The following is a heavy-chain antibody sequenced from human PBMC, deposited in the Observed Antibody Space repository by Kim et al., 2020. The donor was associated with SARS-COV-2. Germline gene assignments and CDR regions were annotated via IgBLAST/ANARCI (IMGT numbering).Heavy chain of an antibody. CDR1: GGSISSGGYY. Sequence: SETLSLTCTVSGGSISSGGYYWSWIRQHPGKGLEWIGYIYYSGSTYYNPSLKSRVTISVDMSKNQFSLKLSSVTAADTAVYYCARSSGSAPFDYWGQGTLVTVSS. V-gene: IGHV4-31*03. CDR2: IYYSGST. CDR3: ARSSGSAPFDY. J-gene: IGHJ4*02. D-gene: IGHD1-26*01.